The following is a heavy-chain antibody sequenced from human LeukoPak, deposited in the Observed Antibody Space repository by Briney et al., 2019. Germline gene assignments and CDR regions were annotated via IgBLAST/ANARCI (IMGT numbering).Heavy chain of an antibody. D-gene: IGHD2-2*01. V-gene: IGHV1-69*05. CDR1: GGTFSSYA. CDR2: IIPIFGTA. J-gene: IGHJ6*02. Sequence: GASVKVSCKASGGTFSSYAISWVRQAPGQGLEWMGGIIPIFGTANYAQKFQGRVTMTRTTSRSTAYMELSSLRSEDTALYYCARFSRYCSSTSCYLYGMDVWGQGTTVTVSS. CDR3: ARFSRYCSSTSCYLYGMDV.